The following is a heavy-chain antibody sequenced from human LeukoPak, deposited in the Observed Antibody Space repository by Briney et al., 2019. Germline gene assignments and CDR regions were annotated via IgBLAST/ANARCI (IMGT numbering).Heavy chain of an antibody. J-gene: IGHJ4*02. V-gene: IGHV1-18*01. D-gene: IGHD4-23*01. Sequence: ASVKVSCKASGYTFTSYGISWVRQAPGQGLEWMGWISAYNGNTNYAQKFQGRVTITADESTSTAYMELSSLRSEDTAVYYCARDGPFGGNPGDYWGQGTLVTVSS. CDR3: ARDGPFGGNPGDY. CDR1: GYTFTSYG. CDR2: ISAYNGNT.